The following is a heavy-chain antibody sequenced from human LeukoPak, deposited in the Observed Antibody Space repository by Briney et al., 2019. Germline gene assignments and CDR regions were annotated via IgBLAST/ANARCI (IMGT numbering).Heavy chain of an antibody. CDR1: GFTFSSSW. CDR2: IKQDGSEK. V-gene: IGHV3-7*01. Sequence: GGSLRLSCAASGFTFSSSWMSWVRQAPGKGLEWVANIKQDGSEKYYVGSVRGRFTISRDNAKNSLYLQMNSLRAEDTAVYYCAREPRSYYVYYFDYWGQGTLVTVSS. D-gene: IGHD1-26*01. CDR3: AREPRSYYVYYFDY. J-gene: IGHJ4*02.